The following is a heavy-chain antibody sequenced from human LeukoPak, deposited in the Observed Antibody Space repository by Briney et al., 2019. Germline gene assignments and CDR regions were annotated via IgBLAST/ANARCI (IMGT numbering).Heavy chain of an antibody. CDR3: ARGVLGRHWFDP. CDR1: GYSISSGYY. Sequence: PSETLSLTCTVSGYSISSGYYWGWIRQPPGKGLEWIGEINHSGSTNYNPSLKSRVTISVDTSKNQFSLKLSSVTAADTAVYYCARGVLGRHWFDPWGQGTLVTVSS. CDR2: INHSGST. D-gene: IGHD2-8*01. V-gene: IGHV4-38-2*02. J-gene: IGHJ5*02.